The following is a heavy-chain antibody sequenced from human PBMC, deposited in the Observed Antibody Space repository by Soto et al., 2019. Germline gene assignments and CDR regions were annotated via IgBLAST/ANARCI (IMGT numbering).Heavy chain of an antibody. CDR2: IIPIFGTA. Sequence: SVKVSFKASGGTFSSYAISWVRQAPGQGLEWMGGIIPIFGTANYAQKFQGRVTITADKSTSTAYMELSSLRSEDTAVYYCATSLSSPAARPFDYWGQGTLVTVSS. D-gene: IGHD2-2*01. J-gene: IGHJ4*02. CDR1: GGTFSSYA. CDR3: ATSLSSPAARPFDY. V-gene: IGHV1-69*06.